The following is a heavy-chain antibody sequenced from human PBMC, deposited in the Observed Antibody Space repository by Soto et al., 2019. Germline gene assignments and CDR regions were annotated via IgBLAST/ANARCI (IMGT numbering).Heavy chain of an antibody. D-gene: IGHD2-15*01. CDR3: ARGEAVAATSWPHWIDP. CDR1: GFTFSSYG. CDR2: IWYDGSNK. V-gene: IGHV3-33*01. Sequence: GGSLRLSCAASGFTFSSYGMHWVRQAPGKGLEWVAVIWYDGSNKYYADSVKGRFTISRDNSKNTLYLQMNSLRAEDTAVYYCARGEAVAATSWPHWIDPWGQGTLVTVSS. J-gene: IGHJ5*02.